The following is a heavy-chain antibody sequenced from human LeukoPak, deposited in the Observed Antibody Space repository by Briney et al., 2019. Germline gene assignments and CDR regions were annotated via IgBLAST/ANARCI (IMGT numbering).Heavy chain of an antibody. CDR3: ARGPTYYYDSSCYCFFFEH. CDR2: INHSGST. J-gene: IGHJ1*01. V-gene: IGHV4-34*01. CDR1: GGSSSGYY. Sequence: PSETLSLTCAFYGGSSSGYYWGWIRQPPGKGLEWIGEINHSGSTNYNPSLKSRVTISVDTSKNQFSLKLSSVTAADTAVYYCARGPTYYYDSSCYCFFFEHWGQGTLVTVSS. D-gene: IGHD3-22*01.